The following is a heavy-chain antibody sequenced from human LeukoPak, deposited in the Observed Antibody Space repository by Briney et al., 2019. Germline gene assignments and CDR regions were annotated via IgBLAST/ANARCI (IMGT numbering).Heavy chain of an antibody. CDR2: ISGSGGST. J-gene: IGHJ4*02. V-gene: IGHV3-23*01. CDR3: AREAYYYDSCGYYYPPYYFDY. CDR1: GFTFSSYA. Sequence: GGSLRLSYAASGFTFSSYAMSWVRQAPGKGLEWVSAISGSGGSTYYADSVKGRFTISRDNSKNSLYLQMNSLRAEDTAVYYCAREAYYYDSCGYYYPPYYFDYWGQGTLVTVSS. D-gene: IGHD3-22*01.